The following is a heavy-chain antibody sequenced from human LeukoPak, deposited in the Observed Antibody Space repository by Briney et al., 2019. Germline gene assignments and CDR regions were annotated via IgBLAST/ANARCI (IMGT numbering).Heavy chain of an antibody. CDR2: MNPNSGNT. CDR3: AREGVVAANWFDP. V-gene: IGHV1-8*01. CDR1: GYTFTSYD. D-gene: IGHD2-15*01. J-gene: IGHJ5*02. Sequence: GASVNVSCKASGYTFTSYDINWVRQATGQGLEWMGWMNPNSGNTGYAQKFQGRVTMTRNTSISTAYMELSSLRSEDTAVYYCAREGVVAANWFDPWGQGTLVTVSS.